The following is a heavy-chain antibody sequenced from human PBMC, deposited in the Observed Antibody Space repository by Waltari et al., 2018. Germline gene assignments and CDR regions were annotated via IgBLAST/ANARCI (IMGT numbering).Heavy chain of an antibody. CDR3: ASKYENVDTALFDP. CDR1: GGSISSSSYY. CDR2: IYYSGST. D-gene: IGHD5-18*01. J-gene: IGHJ5*02. V-gene: IGHV4-39*01. Sequence: QLQLQESGPGLVKPSETLSLTCTVSGGSISSSSYYWGWIRRPPGKGLEWIGSIYYSGSTYSNPSLKSRVTISVDTSKNQFSLKLSSVTAADTAVYYCASKYENVDTALFDPWGQGTLVTVSS.